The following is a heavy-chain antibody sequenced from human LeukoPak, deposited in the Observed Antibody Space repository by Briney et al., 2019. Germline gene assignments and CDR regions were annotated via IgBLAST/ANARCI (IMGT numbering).Heavy chain of an antibody. Sequence: PSETLSLTRTVSGGSISSYYWSWIRQPPGKGLEWIGYIYYSGSTNYNPSLKNRVTISVDTSKNQFSLKLSSVTAADTAVYYCARGNLYGPLDYWGQGTLVTVSS. J-gene: IGHJ4*02. V-gene: IGHV4-59*01. CDR2: IYYSGST. CDR3: ARGNLYGPLDY. CDR1: GGSISSYY. D-gene: IGHD4-17*01.